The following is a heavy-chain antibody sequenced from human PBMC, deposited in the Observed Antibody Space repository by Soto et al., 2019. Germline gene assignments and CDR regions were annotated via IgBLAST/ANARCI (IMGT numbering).Heavy chain of an antibody. CDR2: ISGSGGST. CDR1: GFTFSSYA. V-gene: IGHV3-23*01. D-gene: IGHD3-16*01. J-gene: IGHJ6*02. Sequence: GGSLILSCAASGFTFSSYAMSWVRQAPGKGLEWVSAISGSGGSTYYADSVKGRFTISRDNSKNTLYLQMNSLRAEDTAVYYCAKGAPPWGNYYYYYGMDVWGQGTTVTVSS. CDR3: AKGAPPWGNYYYYYGMDV.